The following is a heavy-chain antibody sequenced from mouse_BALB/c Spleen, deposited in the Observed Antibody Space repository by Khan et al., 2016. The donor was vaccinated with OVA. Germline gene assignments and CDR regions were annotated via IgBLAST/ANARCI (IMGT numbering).Heavy chain of an antibody. V-gene: IGHV5-6*01. Sequence: VELVESGADLVEPGGSLKLSCAASGFTFSSYSMSWVRQTPDKRLEWVATISSGGDYTYYPDIFKGRFTISRDNAKNTLYMQMSSLKSEDTAMYYCASHLTGSFAYWGQGTLVAVSA. J-gene: IGHJ3*01. D-gene: IGHD4-1*01. CDR2: ISSGGDYT. CDR1: GFTFSSYS. CDR3: ASHLTGSFAY.